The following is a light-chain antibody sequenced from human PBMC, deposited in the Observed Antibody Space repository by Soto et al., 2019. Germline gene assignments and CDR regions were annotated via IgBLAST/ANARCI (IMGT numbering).Light chain of an antibody. Sequence: DIQMTQSPSTLSASVRDRVTITCRASQSISSGLAWYQQKPGKAPKLLIYKASSLESGVPSRFSGSGSGTVFTLTISSLQPDDFATYSCQQYNSYSRCTFGQGTKLEIK. CDR3: QQYNSYSRCT. J-gene: IGKJ2*02. CDR2: KAS. V-gene: IGKV1-5*03. CDR1: QSISSG.